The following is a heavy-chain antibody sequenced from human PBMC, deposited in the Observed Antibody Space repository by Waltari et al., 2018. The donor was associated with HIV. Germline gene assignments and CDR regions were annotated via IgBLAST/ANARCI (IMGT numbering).Heavy chain of an antibody. Sequence: EVQLVESGGGLIQPGGSLRLSCAASGFTVSSHYMSWVRQGPGKGLEWVSVIYSSGKTYYADSVKGRFTISRDNSKNTLYLQMNRLRVEDTAVYYCDMYYYDSSGYSAAVWGQGTTVTVSS. J-gene: IGHJ6*02. CDR3: DMYYYDSSGYSAAV. CDR1: GFTVSSHY. V-gene: IGHV3-53*01. CDR2: IYSSGKT. D-gene: IGHD3-22*01.